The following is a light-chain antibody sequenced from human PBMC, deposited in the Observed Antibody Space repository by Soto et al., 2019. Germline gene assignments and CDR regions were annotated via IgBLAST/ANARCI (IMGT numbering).Light chain of an antibody. V-gene: IGKV3-20*01. CDR2: GAS. J-gene: IGKJ1*01. CDR1: QSVSSSY. CDR3: QPYGSSSPWT. Sequence: EIVLTQSPGTLSLSPGERATLSCRASQSVSSSYLAWYQQKPGQAPRLLIYGASSRSAGIPDSFSGTGSGTGFTLTISSLQPEDGAVSYCQPYGSSSPWTFGQGTKVEIK.